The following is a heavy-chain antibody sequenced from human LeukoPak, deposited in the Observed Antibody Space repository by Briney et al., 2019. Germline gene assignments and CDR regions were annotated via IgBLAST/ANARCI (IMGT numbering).Heavy chain of an antibody. J-gene: IGHJ6*02. V-gene: IGHV4-59*01. Sequence: PSEPLSLTCTVSGRSISSYYWSWIRQPPGKGLEWIGYIYYSGSTNYNPSLKSRVTISVDTSKNQFSLKLSSVTAADTAVYYCARDFIVGATWSEYYYYGMDVWGQGTTVTVSS. CDR1: GRSISSYY. D-gene: IGHD1-26*01. CDR2: IYYSGST. CDR3: ARDFIVGATWSEYYYYGMDV.